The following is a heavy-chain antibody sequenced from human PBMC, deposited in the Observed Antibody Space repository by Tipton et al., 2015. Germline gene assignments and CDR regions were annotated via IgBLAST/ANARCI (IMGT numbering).Heavy chain of an antibody. Sequence: TLSLTCTISTYSISRDSYWGWIRQPPGKGLEWIGAISHSGSTYYNPSLKSRVTISVDTSKSQFFLKLTSVIAADTAVYFCARGRGWRVFDYWGQGTLVTVSS. D-gene: IGHD3-10*01. V-gene: IGHV4-38-2*02. CDR1: TYSISRDSY. J-gene: IGHJ4*02. CDR2: ISHSGST. CDR3: ARGRGWRVFDY.